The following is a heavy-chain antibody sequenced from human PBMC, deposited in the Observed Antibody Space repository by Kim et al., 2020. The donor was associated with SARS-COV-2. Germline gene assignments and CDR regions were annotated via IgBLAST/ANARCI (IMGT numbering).Heavy chain of an antibody. J-gene: IGHJ6*02. CDR3: ARSYGYCSGGSCYSSVGMDV. D-gene: IGHD2-15*01. Sequence: ASVKVSCKASGYTFTSYYMHWVRQAPGQGLEWMGIINPSGGSTSYAQKFQGRVTMTRDTSTSTVYMELSSLRSEDTAVYYCARSYGYCSGGSCYSSVGMDVWGQGTTVTVSS. V-gene: IGHV1-46*01. CDR1: GYTFTSYY. CDR2: INPSGGST.